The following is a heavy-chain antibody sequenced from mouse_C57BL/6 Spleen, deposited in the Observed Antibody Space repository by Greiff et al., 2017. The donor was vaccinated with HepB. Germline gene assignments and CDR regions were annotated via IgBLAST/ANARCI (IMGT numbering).Heavy chain of an antibody. Sequence: DVQLVESGGGLVKPGGSLKLSCAASGFTFSSYAMSWVRQTPEKRLEWVATISDGGSYTYYPDNVKGRFTISRDNAKNNLYLQMSHLKSEDTAMYYCAREGVQATFYAMDYWGQGTSVTVSS. CDR1: GFTFSSYA. CDR2: ISDGGSYT. J-gene: IGHJ4*01. D-gene: IGHD3-2*02. CDR3: AREGVQATFYAMDY. V-gene: IGHV5-4*01.